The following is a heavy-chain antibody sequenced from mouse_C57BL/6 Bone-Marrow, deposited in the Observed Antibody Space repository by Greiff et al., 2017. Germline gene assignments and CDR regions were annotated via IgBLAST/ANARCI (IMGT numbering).Heavy chain of an antibody. J-gene: IGHJ1*03. D-gene: IGHD1-1*01. Sequence: EVKLMESGGGLVQPGESLKLSCESNEYEFPSHDMSWVRKTPEKRLELVAAINSDGGSTYYPDTMERRFIISRDNTKKTLYLQMSSLRSEDTALYYCARHYGSSYSYWYFDVWGTGTTVTVSS. V-gene: IGHV5-2*01. CDR1: EYEFPSHD. CDR3: ARHYGSSYSYWYFDV. CDR2: INSDGGST.